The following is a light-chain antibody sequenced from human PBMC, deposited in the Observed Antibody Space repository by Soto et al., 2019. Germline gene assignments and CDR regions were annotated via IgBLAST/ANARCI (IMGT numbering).Light chain of an antibody. J-gene: IGLJ1*01. V-gene: IGLV2-14*01. CDR3: NSYTSIRTYV. CDR1: SSDVGGYNY. CDR2: EVS. Sequence: QSALTQPASVSGSPGQSITISCTGTSSDVGGYNYVSWYQQHPGKAPKLMIYEVSNRPSGVSNRFSGSKSGNTASLTIAGLQAEDEADYYCNSYTSIRTYVFGTGTKVTVL.